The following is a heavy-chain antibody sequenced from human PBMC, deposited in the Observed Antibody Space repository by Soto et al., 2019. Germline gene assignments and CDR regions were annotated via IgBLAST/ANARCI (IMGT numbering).Heavy chain of an antibody. CDR1: GYIFTNYG. CDR3: ARRPSADWFDP. V-gene: IGHV1-18*01. CDR2: ISPHNGKT. D-gene: IGHD2-2*01. Sequence: QIQLVQSGTEVKKPGASVKVSCEASGYIFTNYGITWVRQAPGQGLEWMGWISPHNGKTSYAQRVQDRVTMTTDTSTSTAYMELRSLRSDDTAMYYCARRPSADWFDPWGQGTLVTVSS. J-gene: IGHJ5*02.